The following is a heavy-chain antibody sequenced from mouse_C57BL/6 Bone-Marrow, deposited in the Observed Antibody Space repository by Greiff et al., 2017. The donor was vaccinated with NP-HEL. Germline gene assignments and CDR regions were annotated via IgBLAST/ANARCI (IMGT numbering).Heavy chain of an antibody. J-gene: IGHJ4*01. CDR2: IYPGSGST. CDR3: ARKGVTTVVASPADY. V-gene: IGHV1-55*01. D-gene: IGHD1-1*01. CDR1: GYTFTSYW. Sequence: VQLQQPGAELVKPGASVKMSCKASGYTFTSYWITWVKQRPGQGLEWIGDIYPGSGSTNYNEKFKSKATLTVDTSSSTAYMQLSSLTSEDSAVYYCARKGVTTVVASPADYWGQGTSVTVSS.